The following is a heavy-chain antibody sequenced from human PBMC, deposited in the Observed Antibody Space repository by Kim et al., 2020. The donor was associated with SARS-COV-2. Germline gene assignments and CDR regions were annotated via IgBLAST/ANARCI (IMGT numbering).Heavy chain of an antibody. CDR2: INPNSGGT. Sequence: ASVKVSCKASGYTFTGYYMHWVRQAPGQGLEWMGWINPNSGGTNYAQKFQGRVTMTRDTSISTAYMELSRLRSDDTAVYYCAREPDSSGYHYYYYGMDVWGQGTTAPVS. D-gene: IGHD3-22*01. J-gene: IGHJ6*02. V-gene: IGHV1-2*02. CDR1: GYTFTGYY. CDR3: AREPDSSGYHYYYYGMDV.